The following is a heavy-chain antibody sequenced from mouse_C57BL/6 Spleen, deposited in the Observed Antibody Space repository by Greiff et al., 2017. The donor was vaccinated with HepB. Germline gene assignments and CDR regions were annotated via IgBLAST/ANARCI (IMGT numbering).Heavy chain of an antibody. CDR1: GFTFSSYA. D-gene: IGHD2-4*01. CDR2: ISDGGSYT. J-gene: IGHJ4*01. CDR3: ARDLDYDYDGYAMDY. Sequence: EVKLMESGGGLVKPGGSLKLSCAASGFTFSSYAMSWVRQTPEKRLEWVATISDGGSYTYYPDNVKGRFTISRDNAKNNLYLQMSHLKSEDTAMYYCARDLDYDYDGYAMDYWGQGTSVTVSS. V-gene: IGHV5-4*01.